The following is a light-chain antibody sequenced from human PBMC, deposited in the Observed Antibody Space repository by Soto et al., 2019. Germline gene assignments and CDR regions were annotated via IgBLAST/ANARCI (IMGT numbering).Light chain of an antibody. J-gene: IGKJ2*01. CDR3: QQYNAYSYT. V-gene: IGKV1-5*01. Sequence: DIQMTQSPSALSASVGDRVTITCRASQSISSWLAWYQQKPGKAPKLLIYDASSLESRVPSRFSGSASGTEFTPTISGLRPDDFSSYYCQQYNAYSYTFGEGTKLEIK. CDR1: QSISSW. CDR2: DAS.